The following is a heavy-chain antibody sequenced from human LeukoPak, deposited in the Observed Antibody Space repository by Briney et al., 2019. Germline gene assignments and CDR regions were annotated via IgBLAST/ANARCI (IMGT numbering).Heavy chain of an antibody. J-gene: IGHJ4*02. D-gene: IGHD6-19*01. CDR2: INAGNGNT. V-gene: IGHV1-3*03. CDR1: GYTFTSYA. Sequence: ASVKVSCKASGYTFTSYAMHWVRQAPGQRLEWMGWINAGNGNTKYSQEFQGRVTITRDTSASTAYVELSSLRSEDMAVYYCARVGYSSGWYYFDYWGQGTLVTISS. CDR3: ARVGYSSGWYYFDY.